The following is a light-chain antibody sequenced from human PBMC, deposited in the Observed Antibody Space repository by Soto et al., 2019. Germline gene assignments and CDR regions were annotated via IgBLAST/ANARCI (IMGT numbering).Light chain of an antibody. CDR2: EGS. Sequence: QSALTQPASVSGCPGQSITISCTGTSSDVGSYNLVSWYQQHPGKAPKLMIYEGSKRPSGVSNRFSGSKSGSTASLTISGLQAEDEADYYCCSYAGSSTWVFGGGTKLTVL. J-gene: IGLJ3*02. CDR1: SSDVGSYNL. CDR3: CSYAGSSTWV. V-gene: IGLV2-23*01.